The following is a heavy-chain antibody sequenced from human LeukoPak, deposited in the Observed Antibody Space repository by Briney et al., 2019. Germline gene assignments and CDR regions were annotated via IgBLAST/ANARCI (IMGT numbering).Heavy chain of an antibody. CDR3: AKDSISSELGYCSGTSCSLDS. CDR1: GFTFSSYA. V-gene: IGHV3-23*01. D-gene: IGHD2-2*01. J-gene: IGHJ5*02. Sequence: GGSLRLSCAASGFTFSSYALSWVRQAPGKGLEWVSAISRSGGSPYYADSVQGRFTISRDNPKTTLYLQMNSLRAEDTAIYYCAKDSISSELGYCSGTSCSLDSWGQGTLVTVSS. CDR2: ISRSGGSP.